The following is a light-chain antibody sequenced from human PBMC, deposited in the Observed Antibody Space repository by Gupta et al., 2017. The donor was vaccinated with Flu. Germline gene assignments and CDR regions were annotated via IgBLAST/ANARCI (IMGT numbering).Light chain of an antibody. Sequence: LSASVGDRVTITCRASQVIRSRLAWYQQKPGKAPNLLIYGASNLQNGVPSRFTGSGSGTEFTLTISSLQPEDFATYYCQYFDNVLLMFTFGPGTKVDIK. CDR2: GAS. V-gene: IGKV1-9*01. CDR3: QYFDNVLLMFT. J-gene: IGKJ3*01. CDR1: QVIRSR.